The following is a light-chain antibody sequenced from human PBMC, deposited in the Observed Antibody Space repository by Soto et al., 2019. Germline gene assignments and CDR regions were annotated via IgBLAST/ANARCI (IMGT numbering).Light chain of an antibody. CDR2: KNN. CDR1: SSNIGSNH. Sequence: QSVLTQPPSASGTPGQRVIISGSGSSSNIGSNHVYWYQQLPGTAPKLLIYKNNQRPSGVPDRFSGSKSGTSASLAISGLRCEDEADYYCAAWDGSLSGGVFGTGTKVTVL. V-gene: IGLV1-47*01. J-gene: IGLJ1*01. CDR3: AAWDGSLSGGV.